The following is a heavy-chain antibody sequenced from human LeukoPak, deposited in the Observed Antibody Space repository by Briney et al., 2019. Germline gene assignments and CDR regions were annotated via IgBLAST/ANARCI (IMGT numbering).Heavy chain of an antibody. CDR2: ISSSGSTI. Sequence: GGSLRLSCVASGFSFSDYYMYWIRQAPGKGLEWVSYISSSGSTIYYADSVKGRFTISRDNAKNSLYLQMDSLRAEDTAVYYCARGYYYDSSGYYSCWGQGTLVTVSS. J-gene: IGHJ4*02. CDR3: ARGYYYDSSGYYSC. CDR1: GFSFSDYY. V-gene: IGHV3-11*04. D-gene: IGHD3-22*01.